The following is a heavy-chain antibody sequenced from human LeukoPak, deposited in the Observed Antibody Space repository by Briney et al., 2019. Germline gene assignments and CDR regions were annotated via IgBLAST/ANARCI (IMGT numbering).Heavy chain of an antibody. V-gene: IGHV4-39*07. CDR3: ARRKVLWFGDQYYFDY. CDR2: IYYSGST. Sequence: SETLSLTCTVSGGSISSSSYYWAWIRQSPGKGLEWIANIYYSGSTNYNPSLKSRVTISVDTSKNQFSLKLSSVTAADTAVYYCARRKVLWFGDQYYFDYWGQGTLVTVSS. J-gene: IGHJ4*02. D-gene: IGHD3-10*01. CDR1: GGSISSSSYY.